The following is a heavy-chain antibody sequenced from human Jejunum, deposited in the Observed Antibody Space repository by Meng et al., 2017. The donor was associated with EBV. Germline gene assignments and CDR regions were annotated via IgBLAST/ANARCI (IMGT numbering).Heavy chain of an antibody. J-gene: IGHJ4*02. CDR3: ARGAYFDY. CDR2: SYYRGYA. V-gene: IGHV4-30-2*01. CDR1: AVCSCGGGYS. Sequence: QLLLPEAGSGLARASQTLSCAGAGFAVCSCGGGYSRHCPGQPPGKGLQCIGYSYYRGYAFYNPSLKIRVTLSVDRSKNQFSLNLSSVTAADTAVYYCARGAYFDYWGQGILVTVSS.